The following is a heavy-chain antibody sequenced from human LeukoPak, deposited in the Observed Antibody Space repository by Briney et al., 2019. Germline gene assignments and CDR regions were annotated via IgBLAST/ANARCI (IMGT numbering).Heavy chain of an antibody. CDR2: ISGSGGST. CDR3: ARVAGYSSSGERDDY. CDR1: GFTFSSYA. D-gene: IGHD6-19*01. Sequence: GGSLRLSCAASGFTFSSYAMSWVRQAPGKGLEWVSAISGSGGSTYYADSVKGRFTISRDNAKNSLYLQMNSLRAEDTAVYYCARVAGYSSSGERDDYWGQGALVTVSS. J-gene: IGHJ4*02. V-gene: IGHV3-23*01.